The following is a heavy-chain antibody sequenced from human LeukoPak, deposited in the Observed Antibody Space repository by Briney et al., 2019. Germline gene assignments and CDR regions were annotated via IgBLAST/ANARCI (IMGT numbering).Heavy chain of an antibody. CDR3: ARRKDYDILTGSSQYYFDY. Sequence: GESLKISCKGSRYSFTNYWIGWVRQMPGKGLEWMGIIYPGDSDTRYSPSFQGQVTISADKSISTAYRQWSSLKASDTAMYFCARRKDYDILTGSSQYYFDYWGQGTLVTVPS. J-gene: IGHJ4*02. D-gene: IGHD3-9*01. V-gene: IGHV5-51*01. CDR2: IYPGDSDT. CDR1: RYSFTNYW.